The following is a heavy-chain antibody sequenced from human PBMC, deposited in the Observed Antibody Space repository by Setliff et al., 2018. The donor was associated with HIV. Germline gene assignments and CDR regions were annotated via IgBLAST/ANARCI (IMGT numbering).Heavy chain of an antibody. Sequence: SETLSLTCTVSGGSIDSSDYYWGWIRQPPGKGLEWIGSIFYSGRSMYNPSLRSRVTISVDTSKNQFSLKLTSVTATDTAVYYCARDRRDDYYLTAYFDSLGQGTLVTVSS. D-gene: IGHD1-26*01. CDR1: GGSIDSSDYY. V-gene: IGHV4-39*07. J-gene: IGHJ4*02. CDR2: IFYSGRS. CDR3: ARDRRDDYYLTAYFDS.